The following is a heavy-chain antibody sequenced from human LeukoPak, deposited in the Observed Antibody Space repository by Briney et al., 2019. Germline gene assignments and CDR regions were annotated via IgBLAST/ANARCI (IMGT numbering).Heavy chain of an antibody. CDR1: GFTFSTYG. CDR3: ARSSSYCSGGSCYIDY. D-gene: IGHD2-15*01. J-gene: IGHJ4*02. V-gene: IGHV3-33*01. Sequence: GGSLRLSCAASGFTFSTYGMHWVRQAPGKGLEWVAVIWYDGSNKYYADSVKGRFTISRDNSENMLYLRMNGLRAEDTAVYYCARSSSYCSGGSCYIDYWGQGTLVTVSS. CDR2: IWYDGSNK.